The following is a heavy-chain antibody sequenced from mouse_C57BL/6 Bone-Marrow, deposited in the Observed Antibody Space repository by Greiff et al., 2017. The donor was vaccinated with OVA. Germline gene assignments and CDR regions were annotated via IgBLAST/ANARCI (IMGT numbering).Heavy chain of an antibody. CDR2: INPSNGGT. J-gene: IGHJ3*01. CDR1: GYTFTSYW. V-gene: IGHV1-53*01. Sequence: QIQLQQPGTELVKPGASVKLSCTASGYTFTSYWMHWVKQRPGQGLEWIGNINPSNGGTNYNEKFKSKATLTVDKSSSTAYMQLSSLTSEDSAVYYCARPYYYGSSSLAWFAYWGQGTLVTVSA. CDR3: ARPYYYGSSSLAWFAY. D-gene: IGHD1-1*01.